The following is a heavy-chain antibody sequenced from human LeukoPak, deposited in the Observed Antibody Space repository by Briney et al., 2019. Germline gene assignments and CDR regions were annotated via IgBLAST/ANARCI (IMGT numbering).Heavy chain of an antibody. D-gene: IGHD3-22*01. J-gene: IGHJ4*02. CDR2: ISGSGGST. V-gene: IGHV3-23*01. CDR3: AKDRPTPYYYDSSGYYYGFDY. CDR1: GFTFSIYA. Sequence: PGGSLRLSCAASGFTFSIYAMSWVRQAPGKGLEWVSAISGSGGSTYYADSVKGRFTISRDNSKNTLYLQMNSLRAEDTAVYYCAKDRPTPYYYDSSGYYYGFDYWGQGTLVTVSS.